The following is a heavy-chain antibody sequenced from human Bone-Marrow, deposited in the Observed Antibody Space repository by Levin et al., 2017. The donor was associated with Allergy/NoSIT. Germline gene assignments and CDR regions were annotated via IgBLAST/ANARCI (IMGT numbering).Heavy chain of an antibody. Sequence: PSETLSLTCTVSGGSISSSYWSWIRQPPGKGLEWIGYIYYSGSTNYNPSLKSRVTISIDTSKNQFSLKLSSVTAADTAVYYCASSLAARLNNRSFDCWGQGTLVTVSS. CDR1: GGSISSSY. CDR2: IYYSGST. J-gene: IGHJ4*02. V-gene: IGHV4-59*01. D-gene: IGHD6-6*01. CDR3: ASSLAARLNNRSFDC.